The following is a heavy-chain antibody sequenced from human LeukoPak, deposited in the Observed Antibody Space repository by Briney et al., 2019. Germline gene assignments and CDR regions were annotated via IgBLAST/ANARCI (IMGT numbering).Heavy chain of an antibody. J-gene: IGHJ5*02. V-gene: IGHV1-69*01. Sequence: SVTVSCTASGATFSIYAISWVRQAPGQGLEWMGGIIPIFGTANYAQKFQGRVTITADESTSTAYMELSSLRSEDTAVYYCARVVPAAIGGFWFDPWGQGTLVTVSS. CDR1: GATFSIYA. CDR3: ARVVPAAIGGFWFDP. D-gene: IGHD2-2*01. CDR2: IIPIFGTA.